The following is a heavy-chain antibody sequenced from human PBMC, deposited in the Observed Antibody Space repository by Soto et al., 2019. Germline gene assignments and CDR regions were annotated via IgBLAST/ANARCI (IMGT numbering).Heavy chain of an antibody. CDR3: ARDRRGVVTALLWYFAY. V-gene: IGHV3-74*01. CDR2: INSDGSDR. CDR1: GFPFSRYW. Sequence: GGSLRLSCAASGFPFSRYWMHWVRQDPVKGLVWVSRINSDGSDRRYADSVKGRFTISRDNTKNTLYLQMNSLRAEDTAVYYCARDRRGVVTALLWYFAYWGQGTLVTVSS. D-gene: IGHD2-21*02. J-gene: IGHJ4*02.